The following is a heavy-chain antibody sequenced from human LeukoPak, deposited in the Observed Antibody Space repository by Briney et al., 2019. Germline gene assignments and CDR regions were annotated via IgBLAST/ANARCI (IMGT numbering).Heavy chain of an antibody. CDR2: ISSSGSTI. D-gene: IGHD3-3*01. J-gene: IGHJ4*02. CDR1: GFTFSSYE. CDR3: ARDLQTYYDFWSGFDY. V-gene: IGHV3-48*03. Sequence: GGSLRLSCAAAGFTFSSYEMNWVRQAPGKGLEWGSYISSSGSTIYYADSVKGRFTISRDNAKNSLYLQMNSLRAEDTAVYYCARDLQTYYDFWSGFDYWGQGTLVTVSS.